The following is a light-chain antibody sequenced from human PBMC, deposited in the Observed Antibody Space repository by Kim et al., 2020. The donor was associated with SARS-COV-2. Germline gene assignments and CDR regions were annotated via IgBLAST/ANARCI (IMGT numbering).Light chain of an antibody. Sequence: GDRVTITCRASQSINTWLAWYQQKPGEAPNLLIYDASNLESGVPSRFSGSGSGTQFTLTISSLQPDDFATYYCQEYKSDSWTFGQGTKVDIK. CDR3: QEYKSDSWT. V-gene: IGKV1-5*01. CDR1: QSINTW. J-gene: IGKJ1*01. CDR2: DAS.